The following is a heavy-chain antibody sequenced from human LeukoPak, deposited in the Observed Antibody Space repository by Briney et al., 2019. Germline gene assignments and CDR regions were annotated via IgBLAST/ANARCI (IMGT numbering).Heavy chain of an antibody. CDR1: GFTFSSYA. V-gene: IGHV3-30-3*01. Sequence: GGSLRLSCAASGFTFSSYAMHWVRQAPGKGLEWVAVISYDGSNKYYADSVKGRFTISRDNSKNTLYLQMNSLRAEDTAVYYCATKSTYYYDSSGYYYLDAFDIWGQGTMVTVSS. J-gene: IGHJ3*02. D-gene: IGHD3-22*01. CDR2: ISYDGSNK. CDR3: ATKSTYYYDSSGYYYLDAFDI.